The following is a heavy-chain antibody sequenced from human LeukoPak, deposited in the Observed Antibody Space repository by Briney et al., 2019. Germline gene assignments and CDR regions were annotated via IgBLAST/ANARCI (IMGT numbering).Heavy chain of an antibody. J-gene: IGHJ4*02. CDR3: ARVYSGYDARPFDC. CDR1: GGSFSSYY. V-gene: IGHV4-59*12. CDR2: IYYSGST. Sequence: PSETLSLTCTVSGGSFSSYYWSWIRQPPGKGLEWIGYIYYSGSTNYNPSLKSRVTISVDTSKNQFSLKLSSVTAADTAVYYCARVYSGYDARPFDCWGQGTLVTVSS. D-gene: IGHD5-12*01.